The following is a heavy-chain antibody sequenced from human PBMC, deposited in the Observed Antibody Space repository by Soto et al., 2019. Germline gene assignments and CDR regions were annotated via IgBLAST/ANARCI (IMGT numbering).Heavy chain of an antibody. V-gene: IGHV3-23*01. CDR1: GFTFAGYA. D-gene: IGHD4-17*01. Sequence: PGGSLRLSCXASGFTFAGYAMGWVRQAPGKGLEWVSAISGSGGSTYYADSVKGRFTISRDNSKNTLYLQMNSLRAEDTAVYYCASPYGDYAEGAFDIWGQGTMVTVSS. CDR3: ASPYGDYAEGAFDI. J-gene: IGHJ3*02. CDR2: ISGSGGST.